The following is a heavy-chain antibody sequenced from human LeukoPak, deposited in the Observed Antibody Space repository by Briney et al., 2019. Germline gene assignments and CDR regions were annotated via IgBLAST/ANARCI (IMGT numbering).Heavy chain of an antibody. CDR2: IYHGGST. D-gene: IGHD2-21*01. V-gene: IGHV4-30-2*01. Sequence: SQTLSLTCAVSGGSINSGGYSWSWIRQPPGKGPEWIGYIYHGGSTHYNSSLKSRVTISVDKSRNQFSLNLYSVTAADTAVYYCARVAFYGAIPDDIWGQGTMVTVSS. CDR3: ARVAFYGAIPDDI. J-gene: IGHJ3*02. CDR1: GGSINSGGYS.